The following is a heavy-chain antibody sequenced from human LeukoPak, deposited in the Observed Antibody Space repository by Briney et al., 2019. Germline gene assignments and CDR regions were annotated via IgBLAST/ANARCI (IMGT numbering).Heavy chain of an antibody. J-gene: IGHJ4*02. Sequence: ASVKVSCKASGYTFTSYYMHWVRQATGQGLEWMGWMNPNSGNTGYAQKFQGRVTMTRNTSISTAYMELSSLRSEDTAVYYCARGTPYSGYLVYWGQGTLVTVSS. CDR3: ARGTPYSGYLVY. CDR2: MNPNSGNT. V-gene: IGHV1-8*02. CDR1: GYTFTSYY. D-gene: IGHD3-22*01.